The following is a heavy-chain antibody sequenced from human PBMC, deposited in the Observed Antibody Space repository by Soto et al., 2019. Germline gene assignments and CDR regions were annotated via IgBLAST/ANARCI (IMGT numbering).Heavy chain of an antibody. CDR2: ISYTGST. CDR1: GDSISSYY. D-gene: IGHD3-10*01. Sequence: QVQLQESGPGLVKPSETLSLTCTVSGDSISSYYWSWIRQPPGKGLEWVGYISYTGSTIYNPSLERRATISLDTSKNQVPLSLNSVTVADTAVYYGASVGELPVWFDPWGRGTLVTVSS. V-gene: IGHV4-59*13. J-gene: IGHJ5*02. CDR3: ASVGELPVWFDP.